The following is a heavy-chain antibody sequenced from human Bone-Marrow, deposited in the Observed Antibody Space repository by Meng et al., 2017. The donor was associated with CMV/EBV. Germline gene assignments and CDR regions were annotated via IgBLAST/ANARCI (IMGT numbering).Heavy chain of an antibody. CDR3: ARDRYNWDFDY. Sequence: ASVKVSCKASGYTFTSYGISWVRQAPGQGLQWMGWISTYNGNTNYAQRLQGRVTLTTDTSTSTAYMELRSLRSDDTAVYYGARDRYNWDFDYWGQGNLVTVSS. D-gene: IGHD1-1*01. J-gene: IGHJ4*02. CDR1: GYTFTSYG. V-gene: IGHV1-18*01. CDR2: ISTYNGNT.